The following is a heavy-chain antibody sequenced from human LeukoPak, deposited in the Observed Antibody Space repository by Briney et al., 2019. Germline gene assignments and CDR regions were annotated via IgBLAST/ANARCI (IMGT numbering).Heavy chain of an antibody. Sequence: PGGSLRLSCAASGFTFGSYWMSWVRQAPGKGLEWVANIKQDGSEKYYVDSVKGRFTISRDNAKNSLYLQMNSLRAEDTAVYYCARDQDGSGSYYSRDAFDIWGQGTMVTVSS. CDR1: GFTFGSYW. D-gene: IGHD3-10*01. J-gene: IGHJ3*02. CDR3: ARDQDGSGSYYSRDAFDI. CDR2: IKQDGSEK. V-gene: IGHV3-7*01.